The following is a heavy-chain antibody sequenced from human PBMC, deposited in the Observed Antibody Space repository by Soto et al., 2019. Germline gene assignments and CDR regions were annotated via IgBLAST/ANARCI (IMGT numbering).Heavy chain of an antibody. CDR1: GYTFTSYA. Sequence: SVKVSCKASGYTFTSYAMHWVRQAPGRGLEWMGGIIPIFGTANYAQKFQGRVTITADESTSTAYMELSSLRSEDTAVYYCARESIAARPGSNYFDYWGQGTLVTAPQ. CDR3: ARESIAARPGSNYFDY. V-gene: IGHV1-69*13. J-gene: IGHJ4*02. D-gene: IGHD6-6*01. CDR2: IIPIFGTA.